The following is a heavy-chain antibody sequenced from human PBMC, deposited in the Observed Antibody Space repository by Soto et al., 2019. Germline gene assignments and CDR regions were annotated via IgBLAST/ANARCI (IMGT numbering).Heavy chain of an antibody. D-gene: IGHD3-22*01. CDR1: GGTFSSYA. J-gene: IGHJ3*02. CDR2: IIPIFGTA. CDR3: ARGTYYYDSSGYYSCAFDI. Sequence: QVQLVQSGAEVKKPGSSVKVSCKASGGTFSSYAISWVRQAPGQGLEWMGGIIPIFGTANYAQKFQDRVTITADESTSTAYMELSSLRSEDTAVYYCARGTYYYDSSGYYSCAFDIWGQGTMVTVSS. V-gene: IGHV1-69*01.